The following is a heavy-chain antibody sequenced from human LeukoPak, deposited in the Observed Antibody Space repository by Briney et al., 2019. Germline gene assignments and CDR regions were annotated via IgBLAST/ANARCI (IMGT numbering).Heavy chain of an antibody. Sequence: PSETLSLTCTVSGGSISSYYWSWIRPPPGKRLEWIGHLYYSGSTNYNPSLKSRVTISVDTSKNQFSLKLSSVTAADTAVYYCASRSSIWSGYQDTLYYFDSWGQGTLVTVSS. D-gene: IGHD3-3*01. J-gene: IGHJ4*02. CDR2: LYYSGST. CDR3: ASRSSIWSGYQDTLYYFDS. V-gene: IGHV4-59*01. CDR1: GGSISSYY.